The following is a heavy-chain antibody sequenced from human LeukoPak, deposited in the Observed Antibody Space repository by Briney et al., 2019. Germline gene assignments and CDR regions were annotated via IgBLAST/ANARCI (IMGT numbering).Heavy chain of an antibody. Sequence: ASVKVSCKASGYTFTSYGISWVRQAPGQGLEWMGWISAYNGNTNYAQKLQGRVTMTTDTSTSTAYMELRSLRSDDTAVYYCARVKGWCNWNDVNWFDPWGQGTLVTVSS. CDR3: ARVKGWCNWNDVNWFDP. D-gene: IGHD1-20*01. CDR1: GYTFTSYG. V-gene: IGHV1-18*01. CDR2: ISAYNGNT. J-gene: IGHJ5*02.